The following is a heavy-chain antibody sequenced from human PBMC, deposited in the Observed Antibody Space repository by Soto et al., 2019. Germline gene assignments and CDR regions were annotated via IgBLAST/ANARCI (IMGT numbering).Heavy chain of an antibody. J-gene: IGHJ4*02. CDR2: ISYDGSNK. D-gene: IGHD3-22*01. V-gene: IGHV3-30*03. CDR1: GFTFSSYG. CDR3: ATRSYDSSGSDY. Sequence: PGGSLRLSCAASGFTFSSYGMHWVRQAPGKGLEWVAVISYDGSNKYYADSVKGRFTISRDNSKNTLYLQMNSLRAEDTAVYYCATRSYDSSGSDYWGQGTLVTVSS.